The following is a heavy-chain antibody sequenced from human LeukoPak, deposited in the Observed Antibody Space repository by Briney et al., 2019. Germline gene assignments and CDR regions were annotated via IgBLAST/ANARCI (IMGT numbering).Heavy chain of an antibody. CDR1: GYTFIAYY. D-gene: IGHD6-19*01. J-gene: IGHJ4*03. CDR2: INPNSGAT. V-gene: IGHV1-2*02. CDR3: ARGVLRGSGSFDY. Sequence: GASVKVSCKAFGYTFIAYYIHWMRQAPGQGLEWMGWINPNSGATNYAQKFQGRITMTRDTSINTAYMELYSLNSDDTAVYFCARGVLRGSGSFDYWGQGSLVTVSS.